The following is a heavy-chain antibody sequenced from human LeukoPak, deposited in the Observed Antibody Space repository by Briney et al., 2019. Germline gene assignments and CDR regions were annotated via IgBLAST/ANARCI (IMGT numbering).Heavy chain of an antibody. J-gene: IGHJ4*02. CDR2: INPNSGGT. V-gene: IGHV1-2*02. CDR1: GYTFTSYY. Sequence: GASVKVSCKASGYTFTSYYMHWVRQAPGQRLEWMGWINPNSGGTNYAQKFQGRVTMTRDTSISTAYMELSRLRSDDTAVYYCARDSSSSGVYYWGQGTLVTVSS. D-gene: IGHD6-6*01. CDR3: ARDSSSSGVYY.